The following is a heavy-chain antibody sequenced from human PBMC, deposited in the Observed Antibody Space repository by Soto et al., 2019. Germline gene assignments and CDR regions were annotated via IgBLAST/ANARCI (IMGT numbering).Heavy chain of an antibody. D-gene: IGHD1-1*01. CDR3: ARVSVEMEFDY. Sequence: QLQLQESGPGLVKPSETLSLTCTGSGGSISSSSYYWGWIRQPPGKGLEWIGSIYYGGSTYYNSSLKCRGTISVDTSKTPFSLKLSPVTAADTAVYYCARVSVEMEFDYWGQGTLVTVSS. CDR1: GGSISSSSYY. J-gene: IGHJ4*02. CDR2: IYYGGST. V-gene: IGHV4-39*01.